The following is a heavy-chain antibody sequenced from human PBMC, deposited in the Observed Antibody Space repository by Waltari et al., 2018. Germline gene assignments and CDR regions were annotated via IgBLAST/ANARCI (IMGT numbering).Heavy chain of an antibody. J-gene: IGHJ3*02. V-gene: IGHV1-69*01. CDR1: GGTFSSYA. CDR3: AREDPTTVTRGAFDI. Sequence: QVQLVQSGAEVKKPGSSVKVSCKASGGTFSSYAISWVRKHTGQGLEWMGGIIPIFGTANYAQKFQGRVTITADESTSTAYMELSSLRSEDTAVYYCAREDPTTVTRGAFDIWGQGTMVTVSS. CDR2: IIPIFGTA. D-gene: IGHD4-17*01.